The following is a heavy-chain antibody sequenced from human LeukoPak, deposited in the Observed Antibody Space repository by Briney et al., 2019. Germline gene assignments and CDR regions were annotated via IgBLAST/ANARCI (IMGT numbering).Heavy chain of an antibody. CDR1: GFPINSDHY. CDR3: ASGFISHSFDY. Sequence: SETLSLTCTVSGFPINSDHYWGWIRQPPGKGLEWLGCIYRSGNTYYTPSLESRVTISIDRPKNEFSLRLTSVTAADTAVYYCASGFISHSFDYWGQGTLVTVSS. D-gene: IGHD3-10*01. CDR2: IYRSGNT. J-gene: IGHJ4*02. V-gene: IGHV4-38-2*02.